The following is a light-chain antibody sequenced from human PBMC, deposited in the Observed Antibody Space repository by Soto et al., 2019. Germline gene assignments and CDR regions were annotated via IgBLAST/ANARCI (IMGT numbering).Light chain of an antibody. V-gene: IGKV3-20*01. Sequence: EIVXTQSPXTLSLSPGERATLSCRASQSIRSNYLAWYQQKPGQAPRLLIYGASSRATDIPDRFSGSGSGTDFTLTISRLEPEDFAVYFCHQYGNSPGTFGQGTKVEIK. J-gene: IGKJ2*01. CDR3: HQYGNSPGT. CDR1: QSIRSNY. CDR2: GAS.